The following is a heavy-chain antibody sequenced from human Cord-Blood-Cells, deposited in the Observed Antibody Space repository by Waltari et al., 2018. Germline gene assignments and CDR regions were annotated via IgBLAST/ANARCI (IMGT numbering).Heavy chain of an antibody. V-gene: IGHV4-31*03. CDR3: ARGLTGDHDRYFDY. Sequence: QVQLQESGPGLVKPSQTLSLTCTVSGGSISSGGYYWSWIRQHPGKGLEWIGDIYYSGSSDHNPSLKSRVTISVDTSKNEFSLKLSSVTAADTAVYYWARGLTGDHDRYFDYWGQGTLVTVSS. J-gene: IGHJ4*02. D-gene: IGHD7-27*01. CDR1: GGSISSGGYY. CDR2: IYYSGSS.